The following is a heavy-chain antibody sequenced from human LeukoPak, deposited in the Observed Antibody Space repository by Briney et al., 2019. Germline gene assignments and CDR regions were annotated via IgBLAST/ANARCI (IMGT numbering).Heavy chain of an antibody. V-gene: IGHV3-23*01. D-gene: IGHD3-10*01. J-gene: IGHJ4*02. CDR3: AKVKFYYGSGSYYNPYYFDY. CDR1: EFTFSSYA. Sequence: GRSLRLSCAASEFTFSSYAMTWVRQAPGKGLEWVSGISGSGGSTNYADSVKGRFTISRDNSKNTLYLQMNSLRAEDTAVYYCAKVKFYYGSGSYYNPYYFDYWGQGTLVTVSS. CDR2: ISGSGGST.